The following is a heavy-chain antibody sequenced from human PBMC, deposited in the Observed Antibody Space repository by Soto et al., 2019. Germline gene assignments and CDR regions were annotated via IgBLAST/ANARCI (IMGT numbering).Heavy chain of an antibody. Sequence: GESLKISCKGSGYSFTSYWISWVRQMPGKGLEWMGRIDPSDSYTNYSPSFQGHVTISADKSISTAYLQWSSLKASDTAMYYCERIKSFYSSGYSPFDYWGQGTLVTVSS. D-gene: IGHD5-12*01. CDR3: ERIKSFYSSGYSPFDY. J-gene: IGHJ4*02. V-gene: IGHV5-10-1*01. CDR2: IDPSDSYT. CDR1: GYSFTSYW.